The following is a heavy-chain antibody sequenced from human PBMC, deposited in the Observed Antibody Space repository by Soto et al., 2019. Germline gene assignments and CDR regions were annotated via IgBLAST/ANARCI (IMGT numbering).Heavy chain of an antibody. D-gene: IGHD3-3*01. Sequence: SETLSLTCTVSGGSISSYYWRWIRQPPGKGLEWIGYIYYSGSTNYNPSLKSRVTISVDTSKNQFSLKLSSVTAADTAVYYCARELMRYDFWSGYSGPYYGMDVWGQGTTVTVSS. CDR1: GGSISSYY. CDR2: IYYSGST. CDR3: ARELMRYDFWSGYSGPYYGMDV. V-gene: IGHV4-59*01. J-gene: IGHJ6*02.